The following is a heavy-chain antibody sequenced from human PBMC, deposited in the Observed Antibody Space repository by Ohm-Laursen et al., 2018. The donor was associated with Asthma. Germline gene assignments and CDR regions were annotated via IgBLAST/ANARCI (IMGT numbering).Heavy chain of an antibody. V-gene: IGHV3-33*01. CDR1: GFTFSSYG. Sequence: SLRLSCSASGFTFSSYGMHWVRQAPGKGLEWVAVIWYDGSNKYYADSVKGRFTISRDNSKNTLYLQMNSLRAEDTAVYYCARDLFIAADGYWGQGTLVTVSS. CDR2: IWYDGSNK. D-gene: IGHD6-13*01. J-gene: IGHJ4*02. CDR3: ARDLFIAADGY.